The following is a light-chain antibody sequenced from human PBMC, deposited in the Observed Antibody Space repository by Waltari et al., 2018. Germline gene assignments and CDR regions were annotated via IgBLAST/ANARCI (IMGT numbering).Light chain of an antibody. Sequence: QSALTQPRSVSGSPGQSVTISCTGTSSDVGGYNYVSWYQQHPGKAPKLMIYDVSKRPSGVLDRFSGSKSGNTASLTISGLQAEDEADYYCCSYAGSLRVFGGGTKLTVL. V-gene: IGLV2-11*01. CDR3: CSYAGSLRV. J-gene: IGLJ2*01. CDR1: SSDVGGYNY. CDR2: DVS.